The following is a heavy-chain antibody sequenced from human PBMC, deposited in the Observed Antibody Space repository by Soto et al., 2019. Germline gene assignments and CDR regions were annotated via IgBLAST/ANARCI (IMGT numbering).Heavy chain of an antibody. V-gene: IGHV4-59*08. CDR2: IYYSGST. CDR3: ARQEQLKFDY. CDR1: GGSMSSYY. J-gene: IGHJ4*02. D-gene: IGHD6-13*01. Sequence: SXTLSLTCTVSGGSMSSYYWSWIRQPPVNGLEWIGYIYYSGSTNYNPSLKSRVTISVDTSKNQFSLKLSSVTAADTAVYYCARQEQLKFDYWGQGTLVTVSS.